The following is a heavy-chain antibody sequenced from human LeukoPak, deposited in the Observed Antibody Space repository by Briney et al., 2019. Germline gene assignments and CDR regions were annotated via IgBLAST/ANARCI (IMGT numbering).Heavy chain of an antibody. D-gene: IGHD5-18*01. CDR2: IYYSEST. V-gene: IGHV4-59*01. Sequence: SETLSLTCTVSGGSISSYYWSWIRQPPGKGLEWIGYIYYSESTNYNPSLKSRVTISVDTSKNQFSLKLSSVTAADTAVYYCARSRTWIQPDYWGQGTLVTVSS. CDR3: ARSRTWIQPDY. CDR1: GGSISSYY. J-gene: IGHJ4*02.